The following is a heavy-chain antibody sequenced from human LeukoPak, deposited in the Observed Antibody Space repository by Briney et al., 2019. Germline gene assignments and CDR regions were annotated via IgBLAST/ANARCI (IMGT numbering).Heavy chain of an antibody. CDR3: ARGVAATVTNAGYYYYYMDV. CDR1: GGSFSGYY. Sequence: SETLSLTCAVYGGSFSGYYWSWIRQPPGKGLEWIGEINHSGSTNYNPSLKSRVNISLDTSKHQFSLRLSSVTAADTAVYYCARGVAATVTNAGYYYYYMDVWGKGTTVTVSS. J-gene: IGHJ6*03. D-gene: IGHD4-17*01. V-gene: IGHV4-34*01. CDR2: INHSGST.